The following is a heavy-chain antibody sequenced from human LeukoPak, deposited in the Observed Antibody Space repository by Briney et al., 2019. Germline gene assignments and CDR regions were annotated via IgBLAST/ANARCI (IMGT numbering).Heavy chain of an antibody. V-gene: IGHV3-9*01. D-gene: IGHD3-9*01. Sequence: GGSLSLSCAASGFTFDHYGMQWVRQAPGKGLEWVSGISWNGGSIGYADSVKGRFTSSRDNAKNSMYLQMNSLRAEDAAVYYCAKDRPLYYDILNGYYFDYWGQGTLVTVSS. CDR2: ISWNGGSI. J-gene: IGHJ4*02. CDR3: AKDRPLYYDILNGYYFDY. CDR1: GFTFDHYG.